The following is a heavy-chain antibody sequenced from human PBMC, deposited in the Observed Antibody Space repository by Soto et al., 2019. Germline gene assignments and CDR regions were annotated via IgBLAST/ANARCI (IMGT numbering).Heavy chain of an antibody. D-gene: IGHD2-15*01. CDR3: ARGVAATGSYFDY. Sequence: EVQLVESGGGLVQPGGSLRLSCAASGFTFSSYDMHWVRQATGKGLEWVSAIGTAGDTYYPGSVKGRFTISRENAKNSLYLQMNSLRAGDTAVYYCARGVAATGSYFDYWGQGTLVTVYS. J-gene: IGHJ4*02. CDR2: IGTAGDT. V-gene: IGHV3-13*01. CDR1: GFTFSSYD.